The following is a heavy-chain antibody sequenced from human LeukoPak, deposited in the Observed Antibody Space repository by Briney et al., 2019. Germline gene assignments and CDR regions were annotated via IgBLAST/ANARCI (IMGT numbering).Heavy chain of an antibody. D-gene: IGHD1-14*01. J-gene: IGHJ5*02. V-gene: IGHV4-31*03. CDR3: ARQRRDSNHYDP. CDR2: IYYSGST. CDR1: GGSISSGGYY. Sequence: SQTLSLTCTVSGGSISSGGYYWSWIRQHPGKGLEWIGYIYYSGSTYYNPSLKSRVTISVDTSKNQFSLKLSSVTAADTAVYYCARQRRDSNHYDPWGQGTLVTVSS.